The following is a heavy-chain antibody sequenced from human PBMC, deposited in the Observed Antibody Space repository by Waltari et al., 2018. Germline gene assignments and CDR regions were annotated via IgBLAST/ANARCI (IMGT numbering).Heavy chain of an antibody. CDR1: GFTFSSYA. Sequence: EVQLLESGGGLVQPGGSLRLSCAASGFTFSSYAMSWVRQAPGKGLEWVSVIYSGGSTYDADSVKGRFTISRDNSKNTLYLQMNSLRAEDTAVYYCAKDSLTAAAGYWGQGTLVTVSS. CDR3: AKDSLTAAAGY. V-gene: IGHV3-23*03. J-gene: IGHJ4*02. D-gene: IGHD6-13*01. CDR2: IYSGGST.